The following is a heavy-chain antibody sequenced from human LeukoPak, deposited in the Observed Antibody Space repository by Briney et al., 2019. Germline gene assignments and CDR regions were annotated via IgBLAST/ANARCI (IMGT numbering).Heavy chain of an antibody. CDR2: IYSGGST. J-gene: IGHJ3*02. V-gene: IGHV3-53*01. Sequence: GGSLRLSCAAPGFTVSSNYMSWVRQAPGKGLEWVSVIYSGGSTYYADSVKGRFTISRDNSKNTLYLQMNSLRAEDTAVYYCARAPPGSGSYYAYDIWGQGTMVTVSS. D-gene: IGHD1-26*01. CDR3: ARAPPGSGSYYAYDI. CDR1: GFTVSSNY.